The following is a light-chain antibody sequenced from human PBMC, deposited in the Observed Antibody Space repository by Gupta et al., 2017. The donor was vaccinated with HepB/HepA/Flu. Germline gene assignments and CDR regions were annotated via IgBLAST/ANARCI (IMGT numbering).Light chain of an antibody. CDR3: LQRSNWPHS. Sequence: EIVLTQSPATLSLSPGERATLSCRASQSVSSYLAWYQQKPGQAPRLLISDASNRATGIPARFSGSGSGTDFTLTINSLKPEDFAVYYCLQRSNWPHSFGQGTKLEIK. CDR2: DAS. V-gene: IGKV3-11*01. J-gene: IGKJ2*03. CDR1: QSVSSY.